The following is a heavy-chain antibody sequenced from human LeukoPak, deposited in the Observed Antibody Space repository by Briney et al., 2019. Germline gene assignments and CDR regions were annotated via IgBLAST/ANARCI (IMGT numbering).Heavy chain of an antibody. CDR2: IYPGDSDT. J-gene: IGHJ3*02. CDR1: GYSFTSYW. D-gene: IGHD3-10*01. Sequence: GESLKISCKGSGYSFTSYWIGWVRQMPGKGLEWMGIIYPGDSDTRYSPSFQGQVTISADKSISTAYLQWSSLKASDTAMYYCARFFYGSGSYWLHDAFDIWGQGTMVTVSS. CDR3: ARFFYGSGSYWLHDAFDI. V-gene: IGHV5-51*01.